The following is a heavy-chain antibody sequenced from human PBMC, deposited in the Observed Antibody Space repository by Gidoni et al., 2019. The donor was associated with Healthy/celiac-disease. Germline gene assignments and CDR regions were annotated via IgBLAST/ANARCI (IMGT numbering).Heavy chain of an antibody. Sequence: QVQLVQSGAGGEKHGSSVRVSCKTSGRTFRSYAISWVRQAPGQGLEWLGWINPIFGTADYAQKSQCRVTLTADDSTSTAYMELISLSSEDTAVYYCASDVNDYGVLRYLSGFDPWGQGTLVTVSS. D-gene: IGHD4-17*01. V-gene: IGHV1-69*01. CDR3: ASDVNDYGVLRYLSGFDP. J-gene: IGHJ5*02. CDR2: INPIFGTA. CDR1: GRTFRSYA.